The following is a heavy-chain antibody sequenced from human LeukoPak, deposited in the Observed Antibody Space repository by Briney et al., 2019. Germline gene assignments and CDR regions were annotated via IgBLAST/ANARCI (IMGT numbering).Heavy chain of an antibody. D-gene: IGHD2-8*01. CDR1: GGSISSSSYY. CDR3: ARSRATSKGGYCTNGVCYTGRPRPFDY. J-gene: IGHJ4*02. Sequence: KPSETLSLTCTVSGGSISSSSYYWGWIRQPPGKGLEWIGSIYYSGSTYYNPSLKSRVTISVDTSKNQFSLKLSSVTAADTAVYYCARSRATSKGGYCTNGVCYTGRPRPFDYWGQGTLVTVSS. V-gene: IGHV4-39*01. CDR2: IYYSGST.